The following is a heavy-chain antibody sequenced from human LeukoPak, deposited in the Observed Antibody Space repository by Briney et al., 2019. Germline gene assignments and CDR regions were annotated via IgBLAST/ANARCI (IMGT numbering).Heavy chain of an antibody. CDR2: INSGYGNT. CDR3: ARDSYMAAADTWFDP. V-gene: IGHV1-3*01. J-gene: IGHJ5*02. D-gene: IGHD6-13*01. CDR1: GYTFTTYA. Sequence: ASVEVSCKASGYTFTTYAIHWVRQAPGQRLEWMGWINSGYGNTKYSQKFQGRVTITSDTSASTAYMEVRSLTSEDTAIYYCARDSYMAAADTWFDPWGQGTLVTVSS.